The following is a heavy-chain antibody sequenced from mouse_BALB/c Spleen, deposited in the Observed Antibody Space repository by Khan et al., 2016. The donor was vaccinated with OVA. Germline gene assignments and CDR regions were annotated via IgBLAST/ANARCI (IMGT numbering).Heavy chain of an antibody. J-gene: IGHJ2*01. V-gene: IGHV1-7*01. CDR3: TRDRIDY. CDR2: INPTSGYT. CDR1: GYTFTTYW. Sequence: QIQLVQSGAELAKPGASVKMSCKASGYTFTTYWMHWVKQRPGQGLEWIGYINPTSGYTDYNDKFKDRATLSVDKSSSTAYMQLSSLTSEDSAVYVWTRDRIDYWGQGTTLTVSS.